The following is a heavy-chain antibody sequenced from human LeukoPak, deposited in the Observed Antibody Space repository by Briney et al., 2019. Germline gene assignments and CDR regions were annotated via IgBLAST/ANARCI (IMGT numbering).Heavy chain of an antibody. J-gene: IGHJ3*02. CDR3: AGVSVVPAAIDAFDI. Sequence: PSETLSLTCTVSGGSISSSSYYWGWIRQPPGKGLEWIGSIYYSGSTYYNPSLKSQVTISVDTSKNQFSLKLSSVTAADTAVYYCAGVSVVPAAIDAFDIWGQGTMVTVSS. CDR1: GGSISSSSYY. V-gene: IGHV4-39*07. CDR2: IYYSGST. D-gene: IGHD2-2*01.